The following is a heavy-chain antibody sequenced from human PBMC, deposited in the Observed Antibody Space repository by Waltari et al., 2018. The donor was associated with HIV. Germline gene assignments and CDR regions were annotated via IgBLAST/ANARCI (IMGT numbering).Heavy chain of an antibody. CDR2: AIPMFGTA. J-gene: IGHJ5*01. D-gene: IGHD3-10*01. CDR1: GGAFVSHT. CDR3: ASARETMGVDFDS. V-gene: IGHV1-69*08. Sequence: QVQLVQSGAAVKKPGSSVKVSCKASGGAFVSHTINWVRQAPGQGLKWMGRAIPMFGTANYAQKFQSRVTMTAYKSTSTAYMELNGLRFDDTAVYYCASARETMGVDFDSWGQGTLVTVS.